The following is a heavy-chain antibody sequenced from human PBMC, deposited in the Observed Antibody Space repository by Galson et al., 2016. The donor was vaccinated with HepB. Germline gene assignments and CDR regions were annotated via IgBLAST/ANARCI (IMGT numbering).Heavy chain of an antibody. CDR2: MWFDASNK. Sequence: SLRLSCAASGFTFNNYGIHWVRQAPGKGLEWVAVMWFDASNKYYADSVKGRFTISRDNSKNTLYLQMNSLRAEDTAIYYCAKESHRGSWFDNYGMGVWGQGTPVTVSS. D-gene: IGHD6-13*01. V-gene: IGHV3-33*06. CDR1: GFTFNNYG. J-gene: IGHJ6*02. CDR3: AKESHRGSWFDNYGMGV.